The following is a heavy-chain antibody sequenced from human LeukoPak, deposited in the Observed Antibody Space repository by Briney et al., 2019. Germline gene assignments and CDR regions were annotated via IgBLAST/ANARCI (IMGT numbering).Heavy chain of an antibody. V-gene: IGHV4-34*01. Sequence: SETLSLTCAVYGGSFSGYYWSWIRQPPGKGLEWIGEINHSGSTNYNPSLKSRVTISVDTSKNQFSLKLSSVTAADTAVYYCARGKPSIFGVVIIDDWFDPWGQGTLVTASS. CDR2: INHSGST. D-gene: IGHD3-3*01. J-gene: IGHJ5*02. CDR1: GGSFSGYY. CDR3: ARGKPSIFGVVIIDDWFDP.